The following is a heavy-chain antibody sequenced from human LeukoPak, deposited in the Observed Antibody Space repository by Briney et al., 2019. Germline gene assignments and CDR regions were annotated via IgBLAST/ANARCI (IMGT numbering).Heavy chain of an antibody. V-gene: IGHV4-4*02. J-gene: IGHJ3*02. Sequence: PSETLSLTCAVSGGSISSSNWWSWVRQPPGKGLEWIGEIYHSGSTNYNPSLKSRVTISVDKSKNQFSLKLSSVTAADTAVYYCARGGMGYSSGWYGIGAFDIWGQGTMVTVSS. D-gene: IGHD6-19*01. CDR3: ARGGMGYSSGWYGIGAFDI. CDR1: GGSISSSNW. CDR2: IYHSGST.